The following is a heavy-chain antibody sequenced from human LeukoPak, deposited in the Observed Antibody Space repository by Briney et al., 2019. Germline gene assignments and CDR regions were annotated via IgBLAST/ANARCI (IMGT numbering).Heavy chain of an antibody. Sequence: GGSLRLSCAASGFTFSSYSMNWVRQAPGKGLEWVSYISSSSTIYYADSVKGRFTISRDNAKNSLYLQMNSLRAEDTTVYYCAERGSWGYMDVWGKGTTVTVSS. CDR2: ISSSSTI. V-gene: IGHV3-48*01. D-gene: IGHD3-10*01. J-gene: IGHJ6*03. CDR3: AERGSWGYMDV. CDR1: GFTFSSYS.